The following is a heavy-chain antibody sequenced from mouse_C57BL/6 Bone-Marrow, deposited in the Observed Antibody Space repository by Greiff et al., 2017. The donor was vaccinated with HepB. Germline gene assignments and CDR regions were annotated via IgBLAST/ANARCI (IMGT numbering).Heavy chain of an antibody. J-gene: IGHJ3*01. CDR2: IYPRSGNT. D-gene: IGHD1-1*01. V-gene: IGHV1-81*01. CDR1: GYTFTSYG. Sequence: VQVVESGAELARPGASVKLSCKASGYTFTSYGISWVKQRTGQGLEWIGEIYPRSGNTYYNEKFKGKATLTADKSSSTAYMELRSLTSEDSAVYFCAYYYGSSLAWFAYWGQGTLVTVSA. CDR3: AYYYGSSLAWFAY.